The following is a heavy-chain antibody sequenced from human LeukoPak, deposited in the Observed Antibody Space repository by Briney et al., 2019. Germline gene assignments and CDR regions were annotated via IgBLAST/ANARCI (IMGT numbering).Heavy chain of an antibody. CDR3: ARDGSRTPYYYYYYMDV. Sequence: KPGGSLRLSCAASGFTFSSYSMIWVRQAPGKGLEWVSSISSSSSYIYYADSVKGRFTISRDNAKNSLYLQINSLRAEDTAVYYCARDGSRTPYYYYYYMDVWGKGTTVTVSS. CDR1: GFTFSSYS. D-gene: IGHD2-15*01. CDR2: ISSSSSYI. V-gene: IGHV3-21*01. J-gene: IGHJ6*03.